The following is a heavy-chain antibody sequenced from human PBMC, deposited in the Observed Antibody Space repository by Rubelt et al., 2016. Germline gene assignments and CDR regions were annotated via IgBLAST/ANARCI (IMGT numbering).Heavy chain of an antibody. CDR3: ASSSSWFDY. V-gene: IGHV4-34*01. CDR1: GGSFSGYY. CDR2: INHSGST. D-gene: IGHD6-13*01. J-gene: IGHJ4*02. Sequence: QVQLQQWGAGLLKPSETLSLTCAVYGGSFSGYYWSWIRQPPGKGLEWIGEINHSGSTNYNPSLRSRVPISVDTSKNQFSLKLSSVTAADTAVYYCASSSSWFDYWGQGTLVTVSS.